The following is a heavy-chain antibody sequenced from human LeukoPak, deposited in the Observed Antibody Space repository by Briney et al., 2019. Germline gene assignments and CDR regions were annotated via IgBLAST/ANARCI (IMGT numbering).Heavy chain of an antibody. CDR2: INHSGST. Sequence: SETLSLTCAVYGGSFSGYYWSWIRQPPGKGLEWIGEINHSGSTNYNPSLKSRVTISVDTSKNQFSLKMTSVTAADTAVYYCARDCCGYRAWLDPWSQGTLVTVSS. CDR1: GGSFSGYY. D-gene: IGHD6-25*01. CDR3: ARDCCGYRAWLDP. V-gene: IGHV4-34*01. J-gene: IGHJ5*02.